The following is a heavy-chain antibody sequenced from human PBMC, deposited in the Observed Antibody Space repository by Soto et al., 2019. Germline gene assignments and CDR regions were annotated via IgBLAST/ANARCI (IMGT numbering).Heavy chain of an antibody. CDR1: GYSFTSYW. Sequence: GEALKTSCKGSGYSFTSYWISWVRQMPGRGLEWMGRIDPSDAYTNYSPSFQCHVTISADKSISTAYLQCSSLKASDTAMYYCARVPPLRYIDWLFCGYGMDVWGQGTTVTVSS. CDR3: ARVPPLRYIDWLFCGYGMDV. CDR2: IDPSDAYT. V-gene: IGHV5-10-1*01. J-gene: IGHJ6*02. D-gene: IGHD3-9*01.